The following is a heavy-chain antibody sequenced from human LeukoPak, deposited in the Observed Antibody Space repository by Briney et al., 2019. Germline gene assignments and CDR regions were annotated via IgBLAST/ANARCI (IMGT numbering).Heavy chain of an antibody. D-gene: IGHD7-27*01. J-gene: IGHJ6*03. Sequence: SETLSLTCTVSGGSIRSGTDYWSWIRQPAGKGLEWIGRIYMSGSTDYNPSFKSRVTMSVDTSKNQVSLKLRSVTAADTAVYYCARVVWGGDFHYSLDVWGKGTTVIVSS. CDR2: IYMSGST. V-gene: IGHV4-61*02. CDR3: ARVVWGGDFHYSLDV. CDR1: GGSIRSGTDY.